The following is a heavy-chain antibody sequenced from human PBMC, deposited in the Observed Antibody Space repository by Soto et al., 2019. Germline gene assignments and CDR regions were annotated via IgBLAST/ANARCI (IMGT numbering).Heavy chain of an antibody. CDR2: ISTYNGDT. CDR1: GYTFTRSG. Sequence: ASVKVSCKASGYTFTRSGISWVRQAPGQGLEWMGWISTYNGDTNYAQTFQGRVTMTTDTSTSTVYMELRSLRSDDTAVYYCAREGVAPYYYYGMDGWGQGTPVTLAS. V-gene: IGHV1-18*01. J-gene: IGHJ6*02. D-gene: IGHD5-12*01. CDR3: AREGVAPYYYYGMDG.